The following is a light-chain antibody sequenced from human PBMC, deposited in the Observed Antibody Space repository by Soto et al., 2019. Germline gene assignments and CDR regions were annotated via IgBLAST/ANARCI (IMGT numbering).Light chain of an antibody. CDR3: QQYNSYLYT. CDR2: KAS. J-gene: IGKJ2*01. V-gene: IGKV1-5*03. Sequence: DIQMTQSPSTLSASVGDRVTITCWASQSISSWLAWYRQKPGKAPKLLIYKASSLESGVPSRFSGSGSGTEFTLTISSLQPDDFATYYCQQYNSYLYTFGQGTKLEIK. CDR1: QSISSW.